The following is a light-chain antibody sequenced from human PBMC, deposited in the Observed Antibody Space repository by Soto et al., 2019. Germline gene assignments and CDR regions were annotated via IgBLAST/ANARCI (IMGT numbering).Light chain of an antibody. CDR2: KAS. V-gene: IGKV1-5*03. J-gene: IGKJ3*01. CDR1: QSISSW. Sequence: DIQMTQSHSTLSASVGDRVTITCRASQSISSWLAWYQQKPGKAPKLLIYKASSLESGVPSRFSGSGSGTEFTLTISSLQPDDFATYYCQQYGAFGPGTKVDIK. CDR3: QQYGA.